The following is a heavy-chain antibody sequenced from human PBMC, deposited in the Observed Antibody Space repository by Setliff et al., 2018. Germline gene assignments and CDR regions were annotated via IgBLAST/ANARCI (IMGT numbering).Heavy chain of an antibody. CDR2: INQGGGEQ. CDR1: GFTFSSLW. Sequence: PGGSLRLSCAASGFTFSSLWMSWVRQAPGKGLEWVANINQGGGEQFYVDSVKGRFTISRDNAKNSLYLQMNSLRAEDTAVYYCAGQGPIFGSGLIPGFDQWGQGTMVTVSS. CDR3: AGQGPIFGSGLIPGFDQ. D-gene: IGHD3-3*01. V-gene: IGHV3-7*01. J-gene: IGHJ4*02.